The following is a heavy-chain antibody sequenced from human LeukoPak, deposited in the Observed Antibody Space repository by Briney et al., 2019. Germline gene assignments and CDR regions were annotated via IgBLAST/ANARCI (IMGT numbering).Heavy chain of an antibody. V-gene: IGHV3-23*01. J-gene: IGHJ4*02. D-gene: IGHD3-10*01. CDR3: AKPLFRGVIMVLIDY. CDR1: GFSLSSYW. Sequence: QSGGSLRLSCAASGFSLSSYWMTWVRQAPGKGLEWVSAISGSGSTYYADSVKGRFTISRDNSKNTLYLQMNSLRAEDTAVYYCAKPLFRGVIMVLIDYWGQGTLVTVSS. CDR2: ISGSGST.